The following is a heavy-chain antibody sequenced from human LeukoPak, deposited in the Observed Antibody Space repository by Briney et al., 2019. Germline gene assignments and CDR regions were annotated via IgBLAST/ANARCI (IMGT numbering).Heavy chain of an antibody. CDR1: GFTFSSYD. CDR3: ARFEVVRGYDY. CDR2: IGTAGDT. J-gene: IGHJ4*02. D-gene: IGHD3-10*01. V-gene: IGHV3-13*01. Sequence: GGSLRLSCAASGFTFSSYDMHWVRQATGKGLEWVSAIGTAGDTYYPGSVKGRFTISRENAKNSLYLQMNSLRAGDTAVYYCARFEVVRGYDYWGQGTLVTASS.